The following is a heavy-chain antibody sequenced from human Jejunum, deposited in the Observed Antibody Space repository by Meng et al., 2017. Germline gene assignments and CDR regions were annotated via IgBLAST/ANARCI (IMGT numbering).Heavy chain of an antibody. J-gene: IGHJ5*02. Sequence: GELGESGGGVVQPGGSLRLACTASGFTFNNYYISWVRQAPGKGLEWVANINQDASEKNFVDSVKGRFTIFRDNVKNSVYLQMDSLRVEDTAVYYCARDSQGPRTWGQGTLVTVSS. V-gene: IGHV3-7*01. CDR1: GFTFNNYY. CDR3: ARDSQGPRT. CDR2: INQDASEK.